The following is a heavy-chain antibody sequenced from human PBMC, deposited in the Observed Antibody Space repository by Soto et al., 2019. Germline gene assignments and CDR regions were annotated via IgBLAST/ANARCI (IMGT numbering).Heavy chain of an antibody. V-gene: IGHV3-48*01. J-gene: IGHJ4*02. D-gene: IGHD4-17*01. CDR3: ARDGYGDYAFDS. Sequence: GRSMRLSCAASGFTFTSYSMSWVRQAPGKGLEWVSYISSSSGTIYYADSVKGRFTISRDNAKNSLYLQMNSLRAEDTALYYCARDGYGDYAFDSWGQGTLVTSPQ. CDR1: GFTFTSYS. CDR2: ISSSSGTI.